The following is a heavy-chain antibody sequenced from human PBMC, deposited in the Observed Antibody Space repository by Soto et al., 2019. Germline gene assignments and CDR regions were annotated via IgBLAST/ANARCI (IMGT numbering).Heavy chain of an antibody. CDR1: GYTFTSYA. V-gene: IGHV1-3*01. J-gene: IGHJ6*02. D-gene: IGHD3-22*01. CDR2: INAGNGNA. Sequence: ASVKVSCKASGYTFTSYAMHWVRQAPGQRLEWMGWINAGNGNAKYSQKFQGRVTITRDTSASTAYMELSSLRSEDTAVYYCARGSYDSSGLLLMDVWGQGTTVTVSS. CDR3: ARGSYDSSGLLLMDV.